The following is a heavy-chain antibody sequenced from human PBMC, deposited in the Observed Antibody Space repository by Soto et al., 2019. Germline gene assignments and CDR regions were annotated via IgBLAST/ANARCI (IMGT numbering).Heavy chain of an antibody. CDR1: GFSLSTSGVG. CDR2: IYWDDDK. V-gene: IGHV2-5*02. D-gene: IGHD3-10*01. J-gene: IGHJ4*02. Sequence: QITLKESGPTLVKPTQTLTLTCTFSGFSLSTSGVGVGWIRQPPGKALEWLALIYWDDDKRYSPSLKSRLTIPKDTSKNPVVLTMTNMDPVDTATYYCATSRRMVRGAHFDYWGQGTLVTVSS. CDR3: ATSRRMVRGAHFDY.